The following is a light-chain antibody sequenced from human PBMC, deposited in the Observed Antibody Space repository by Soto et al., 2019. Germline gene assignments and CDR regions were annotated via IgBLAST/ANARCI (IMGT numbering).Light chain of an antibody. Sequence: DIQMTQSPSTLSASVGDRVTITCRASQSISNWLAWYQQKSGKAPKVLIYKASSLESGVPSRFSGTGSGTEFTLTISSLQPDDFATYYCQQFYSYSWTFGQGTKVEIK. J-gene: IGKJ1*01. V-gene: IGKV1-5*03. CDR3: QQFYSYSWT. CDR1: QSISNW. CDR2: KAS.